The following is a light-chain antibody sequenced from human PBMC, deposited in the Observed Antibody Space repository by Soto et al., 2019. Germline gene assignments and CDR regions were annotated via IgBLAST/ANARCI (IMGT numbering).Light chain of an antibody. CDR2: GAT. J-gene: IGKJ1*01. V-gene: IGKV3-15*01. CDR3: QQYRDWPPT. Sequence: EIVMRQSPATLSVSPGERATLSCRASQSLASALAWYQQKPGQVPRPLIYGATARAPGIPASFSGSGSETEFTLTISSLQSEDVAVYYCQQYRDWPPTFGQGTKVDIK. CDR1: QSLASA.